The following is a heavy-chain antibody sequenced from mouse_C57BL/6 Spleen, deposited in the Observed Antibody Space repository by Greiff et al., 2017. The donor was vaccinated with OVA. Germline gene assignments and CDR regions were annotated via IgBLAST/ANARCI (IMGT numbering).Heavy chain of an antibody. CDR1: GFTFSDYY. V-gene: IGHV5-16*01. J-gene: IGHJ1*03. CDR3: ARVYDYDVYWYFDV. CDR2: INYDGSST. Sequence: EVQLVESEGGLVQPGSSMKLSCTASGFTFSDYYMAWVRQVPEKGLEWVANINYDGSSTYYLDSLKSRFIISRDNAKNILYLQMSSLKSEDTATYYCARVYDYDVYWYFDVWGTGTTVTVSS. D-gene: IGHD2-4*01.